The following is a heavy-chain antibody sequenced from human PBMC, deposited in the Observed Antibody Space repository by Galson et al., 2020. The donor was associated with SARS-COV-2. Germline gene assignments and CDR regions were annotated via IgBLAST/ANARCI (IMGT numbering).Heavy chain of an antibody. V-gene: IGHV5-51*01. CDR3: ARQRLELGDRVAFDM. Sequence: KIGESLKISCKGFGYSFSNYWIGWVRQMPRKGLECIGSVYPGDSDTRYSRSFQGHVTISVDKSISTAYLQCSSLTASDTAIYYCARQRLELGDRVAFDMWGQGTVVTGSS. CDR2: VYPGDSDT. CDR1: GYSFSNYW. J-gene: IGHJ3*02. D-gene: IGHD1-7*01.